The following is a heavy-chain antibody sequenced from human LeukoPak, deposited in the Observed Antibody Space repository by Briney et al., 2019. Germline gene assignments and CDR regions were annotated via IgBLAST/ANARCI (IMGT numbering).Heavy chain of an antibody. CDR1: GSSISTHY. Sequence: SETLSLTCTVSGSSISTHYWSWIRQPPGKGLEWIGYMSDSGSTNYNPSLNSRVTISVDTSKNQISLKLSSVTAADTAVYYCARVPLIPDKLGYFDAWGRGTLVTVSS. V-gene: IGHV4-59*11. J-gene: IGHJ2*01. D-gene: IGHD1-7*01. CDR3: ARVPLIPDKLGYFDA. CDR2: MSDSGST.